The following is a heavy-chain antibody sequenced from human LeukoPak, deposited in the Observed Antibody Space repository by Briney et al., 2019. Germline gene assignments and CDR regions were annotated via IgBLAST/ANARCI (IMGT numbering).Heavy chain of an antibody. V-gene: IGHV3-30-3*01. Sequence: GRSLRLSCAASGFTFSSYAMHWVRQAPGKGLEWVAVISYDGSNKYYADSVKGRFTISRDNSKNTLYLQMNSLRAEDTAVYYCARDFGGIGYCSSSSCFPLEYWGQGTLVTVSS. J-gene: IGHJ4*02. CDR1: GFTFSSYA. CDR2: ISYDGSNK. CDR3: ARDFGGIGYCSSSSCFPLEY. D-gene: IGHD2-15*01.